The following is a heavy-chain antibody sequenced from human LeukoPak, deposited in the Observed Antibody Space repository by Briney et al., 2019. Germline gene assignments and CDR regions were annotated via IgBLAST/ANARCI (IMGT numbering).Heavy chain of an antibody. CDR2: TNHSGST. J-gene: IGHJ4*02. CDR1: GGSFSGYY. CDR3: ARAVSIAATEIDY. V-gene: IGHV4-34*01. Sequence: SETLSLTCAVYGGSFSGYYWSWIRQPPGKGLEWIGETNHSGSTNYNPSLKSRVTISVDTSKNQFSLKLSSVTAADTAVYYCARAVSIAATEIDYWGQGTLVTVSS. D-gene: IGHD6-6*01.